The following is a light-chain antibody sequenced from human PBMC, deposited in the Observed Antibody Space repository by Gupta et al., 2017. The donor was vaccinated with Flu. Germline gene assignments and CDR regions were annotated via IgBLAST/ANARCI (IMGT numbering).Light chain of an antibody. CDR2: RAC. V-gene: IGKV3-20*01. CDR3: QHDNCASYF. Sequence: GYLYLSPGETGTLACSSSQILGTVFLPRSPPRPSQSPRPLLSRACSRASDIPDRFRGSGSGTDFTLTIRTMKPEASVTYFCQHDNCASYFFGHGTKLYVK. CDR1: QILGTVF. J-gene: IGKJ2*01.